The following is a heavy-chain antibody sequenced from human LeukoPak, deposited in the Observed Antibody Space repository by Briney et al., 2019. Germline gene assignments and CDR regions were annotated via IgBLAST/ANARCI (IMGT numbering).Heavy chain of an antibody. J-gene: IGHJ6*02. CDR3: ARDRWGIVVVPAATHYYYGMDV. D-gene: IGHD2-2*01. Sequence: GGSLRLSCAASGFTFSSYSMNWVRQAPGNGLEWVSSISSSSSYIYYADSVKGRFTISRDNVKNSLYLQMNSLRAEDTAVYYCARDRWGIVVVPAATHYYYGMDVWGQGTTVTVSS. V-gene: IGHV3-21*01. CDR2: ISSSSSYI. CDR1: GFTFSSYS.